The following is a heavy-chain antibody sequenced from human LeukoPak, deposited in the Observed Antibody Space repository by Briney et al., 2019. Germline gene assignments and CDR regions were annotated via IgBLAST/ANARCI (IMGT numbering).Heavy chain of an antibody. CDR2: INWNGGST. V-gene: IGHV3-20*04. Sequence: GGSLRLSCAASGFTFDDYGMSWVRQAPGKGLEWVSGINWNGGSTGYADSVKGRFTISRDNAKNSLYLQMNSLRAEDTALYYCARDFPGPRVGYCSSTSCLHLNDAFDIWGQGTMVTVSP. CDR3: ARDFPGPRVGYCSSTSCLHLNDAFDI. J-gene: IGHJ3*02. D-gene: IGHD2-2*01. CDR1: GFTFDDYG.